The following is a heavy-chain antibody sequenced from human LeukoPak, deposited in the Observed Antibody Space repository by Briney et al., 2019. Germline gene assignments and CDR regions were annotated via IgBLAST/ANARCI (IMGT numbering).Heavy chain of an antibody. V-gene: IGHV3-23*01. J-gene: IGHJ4*02. CDR2: ISGSGGST. CDR1: GFTVSSNY. CDR3: AKDRGSGWGIDY. Sequence: GGSLRLSCAASGFTVSSNYMSWVRQAPGKGLEWVSTISGSGGSTNYADSAKGRFTISRDNSKNTLHLQMNSLRAEDTAVYHCAKDRGSGWGIDYWGQGTLVTVSS. D-gene: IGHD6-19*01.